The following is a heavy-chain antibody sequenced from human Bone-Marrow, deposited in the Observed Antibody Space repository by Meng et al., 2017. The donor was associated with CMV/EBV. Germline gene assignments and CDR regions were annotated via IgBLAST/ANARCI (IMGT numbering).Heavy chain of an antibody. Sequence: ESLMISCAASGFTSNTYGMSWVRQAPGKGLEWVSVINSSGDKTFNADSVKGRFTISRDNSKNTLYLQMNSLRVEDTAVYYCAKNGYFGVITPYDALDIWGQGTMVTVSS. CDR2: INSSGDKT. J-gene: IGHJ3*02. D-gene: IGHD3-3*01. V-gene: IGHV3-23*01. CDR3: AKNGYFGVITPYDALDI. CDR1: GFTSNTYG.